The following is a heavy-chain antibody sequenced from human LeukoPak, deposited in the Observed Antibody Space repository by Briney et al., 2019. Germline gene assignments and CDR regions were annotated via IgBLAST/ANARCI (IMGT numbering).Heavy chain of an antibody. CDR3: ARELIDGDYGWFDP. D-gene: IGHD4-17*01. Sequence: SQTLSLTCTVSGGTISSGDYYWSWVRQPPGKGLEWIGYIYYSGSTYYNPSLKSRVTISVDTSKNQFSLKLSSVTAADTAVYYCARELIDGDYGWFDPWGQGTLVTLSS. V-gene: IGHV4-30-4*01. J-gene: IGHJ5*02. CDR2: IYYSGST. CDR1: GGTISSGDYY.